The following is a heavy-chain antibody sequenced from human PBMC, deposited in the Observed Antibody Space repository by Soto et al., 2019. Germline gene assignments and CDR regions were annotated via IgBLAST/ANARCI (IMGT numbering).Heavy chain of an antibody. CDR3: TTELVVVISPDAFDI. CDR1: GFTFSNAW. V-gene: IGHV3-15*07. Sequence: GALRLSCAASGFTFSNAWMNWVRQAPGKGLEWVGRIKSKTDGGTTDYAAPVKGRFTISRDDSKNTLYLQMNSLKTEDTAVYYCTTELVVVISPDAFDIWGQGTMVTVSS. D-gene: IGHD3-22*01. J-gene: IGHJ3*02. CDR2: IKSKTDGGTT.